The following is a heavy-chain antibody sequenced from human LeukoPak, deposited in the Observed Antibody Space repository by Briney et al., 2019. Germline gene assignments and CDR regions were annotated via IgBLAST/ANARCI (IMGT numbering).Heavy chain of an antibody. Sequence: PGRSLRLSCAASGFTFSDYGIHWIRQAPGKGLEWVAVISYDGSNKYYADSVKGRFTISRDNSKNTLYLQMNSLRAEDTAVYYCASGGRDGYNYPLNYWGQGTLVTVSS. CDR2: ISYDGSNK. J-gene: IGHJ4*02. D-gene: IGHD5-24*01. CDR1: GFTFSDYG. CDR3: ASGGRDGYNYPLNY. V-gene: IGHV3-30*03.